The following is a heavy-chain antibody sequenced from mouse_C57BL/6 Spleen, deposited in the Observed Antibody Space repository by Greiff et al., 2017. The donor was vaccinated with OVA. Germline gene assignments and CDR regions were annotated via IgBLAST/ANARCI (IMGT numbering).Heavy chain of an antibody. D-gene: IGHD2-4*01. J-gene: IGHJ2*01. CDR1: GYTFTSYW. Sequence: QVQLQQPGAELVKPGASVKLSCKASGYTFTSYWMHWVKQRPGQGLEWIGMIHPNSGSTNYNEKFKSKATLTVDKSSSTAYMQLSSLTSEDSAVYYCARWAYDYGCDYWGQGTTLTVSS. CDR3: ARWAYDYGCDY. CDR2: IHPNSGST. V-gene: IGHV1-64*01.